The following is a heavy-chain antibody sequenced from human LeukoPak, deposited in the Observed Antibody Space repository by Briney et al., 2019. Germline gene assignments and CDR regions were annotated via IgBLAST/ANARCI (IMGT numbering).Heavy chain of an antibody. J-gene: IGHJ4*02. V-gene: IGHV1-18*01. CDR1: GYTFTSYG. D-gene: IGHD2-2*01. CDR2: ISGYNGNT. Sequence: ASVKVSCKASGYTFTSYGISWVRQAPGQGLEWMGWISGYNGNTNYAQKFQGRVTMTTDTSTSTAYMELRSLRSDDTAVYYCARVVVPAAMRGKSGPLADYRGQGTLVTVSS. CDR3: ARVVVPAAMRGKSGPLADY.